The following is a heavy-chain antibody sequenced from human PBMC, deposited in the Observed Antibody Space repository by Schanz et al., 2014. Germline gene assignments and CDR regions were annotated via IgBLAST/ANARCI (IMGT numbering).Heavy chain of an antibody. J-gene: IGHJ3*01. CDR2: IIPILGIA. Sequence: QVQLVQSGAEVKKPGSSVKVSCKASGGTFSTYTISWVRQAPGQGLEWMGRIIPILGIANYAQNFQGRVTITADKSTSTAYMELTSLRSEDTAVYYCATMWGYCTATACQILEVLDVWGQGTMVTVSS. V-gene: IGHV1-69*02. CDR1: GGTFSTYT. CDR3: ATMWGYCTATACQILEVLDV. D-gene: IGHD2-8*02.